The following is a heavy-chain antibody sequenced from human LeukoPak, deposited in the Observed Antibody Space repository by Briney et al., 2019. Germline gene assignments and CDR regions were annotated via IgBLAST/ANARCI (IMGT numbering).Heavy chain of an antibody. V-gene: IGHV3-23*01. CDR3: AKDCNGGNCYIDY. J-gene: IGHJ4*02. D-gene: IGHD2-15*01. CDR1: GFTFTNYA. Sequence: GGSIRLSCAASGFTFTNYAMSWVRQAPGKGLEWVSGMSGRGVSTYYADSVKGRFTISSDNSKNTLYLQMNSLRAEDTAIYYCAKDCNGGNCYIDYWGQGTLVTVAS. CDR2: MSGRGVST.